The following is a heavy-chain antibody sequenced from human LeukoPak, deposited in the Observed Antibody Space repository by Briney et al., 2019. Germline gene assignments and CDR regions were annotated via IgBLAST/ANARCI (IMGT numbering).Heavy chain of an antibody. CDR3: ARDSGWELKQYYFDH. CDR2: ISVYNGYT. V-gene: IGHV1-18*01. J-gene: IGHJ4*02. CDR1: GYTFTSYH. D-gene: IGHD1-26*01. Sequence: ASVKVSCKASGYTFTSYHINWVRQAPGQGLEWMGWISVYNGYTEFAQKFQGRDTMTTDTSTRTTYMELRGLRSDDTAVYYCARDSGWELKQYYFDHWGQGTLVTVSS.